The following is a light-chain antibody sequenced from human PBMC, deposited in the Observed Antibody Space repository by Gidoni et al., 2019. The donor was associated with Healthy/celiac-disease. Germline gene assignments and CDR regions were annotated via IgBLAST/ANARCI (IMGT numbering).Light chain of an antibody. CDR1: QSDSSSY. Sequence: EIVFTQSPGTLSLSPGERATVSCRASQSDSSSYLAQYQQKPGQAPRLLIYGASSRATGIPDRISGSGAGTDFTLTISRLEPEDVAVYYCQQYGNSPPITFGQGTQLEIK. V-gene: IGKV3-20*01. CDR3: QQYGNSPPIT. J-gene: IGKJ5*01. CDR2: GAS.